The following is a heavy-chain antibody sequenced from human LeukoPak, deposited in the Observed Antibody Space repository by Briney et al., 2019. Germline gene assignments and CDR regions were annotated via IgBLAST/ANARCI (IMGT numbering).Heavy chain of an antibody. D-gene: IGHD3-9*01. V-gene: IGHV5-51*01. CDR3: AGWWAFTISRTYYFDY. J-gene: IGHJ4*02. Sequence: GESLKISCKDSGYRFSDAWFAWVREMPGKGLEWMGIIYPGDSGATYDPAFQGQVIISADKSISTTNLEWSRLQDSDTAIYYCAGWWAFTISRTYYFDYWGQGTLVTVSS. CDR1: GYRFSDAW. CDR2: IYPGDSGA.